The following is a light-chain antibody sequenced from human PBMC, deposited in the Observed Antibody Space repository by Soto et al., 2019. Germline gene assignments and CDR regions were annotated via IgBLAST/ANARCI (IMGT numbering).Light chain of an antibody. V-gene: IGLV2-14*01. CDR3: SSYTTSNTLV. J-gene: IGLJ1*01. CDR2: EVS. Sequence: QSALTQPASVSGSPGQSITISCTGTSSDVGDYKYVSWYQKHPGKAPKALIYEVSNRPSGVSNRFSGSKSCNTASLTISGLQAEDEADYYCSSYTTSNTLVFGPGTKLTVL. CDR1: SSDVGDYKY.